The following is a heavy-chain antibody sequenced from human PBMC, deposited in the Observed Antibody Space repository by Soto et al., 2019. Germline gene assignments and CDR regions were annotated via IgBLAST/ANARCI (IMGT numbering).Heavy chain of an antibody. J-gene: IGHJ4*02. CDR3: ARDSPLGGYSGYEVDF. CDR1: GYTFTSYG. V-gene: IGHV1-18*01. Sequence: QVQLVQSGAEVKKPGASVKVSCKASGYTFTSYGISWVRQAPGQGLEWMGWISAYNGNTNYAQKLQGRVTMTTDTSTSTAYIELRSLRSDDTAVYYCARDSPLGGYSGYEVDFWGQGTLVTVSS. CDR2: ISAYNGNT. D-gene: IGHD5-12*01.